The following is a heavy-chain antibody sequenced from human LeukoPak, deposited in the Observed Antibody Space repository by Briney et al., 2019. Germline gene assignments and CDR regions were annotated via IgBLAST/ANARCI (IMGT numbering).Heavy chain of an antibody. J-gene: IGHJ2*01. CDR2: IWYGGSNK. Sequence: PGGSLRPSCAAAGFTFTSYGMHWVRQAPGKGMEWVAVIWYGGSNKYYADSVKGRFTISRDNSKNTLYLQMNSLRAEDTAVYYCAKGALLEWLLSHSNWYFDLWGRGTLVTVAS. CDR1: GFTFTSYG. V-gene: IGHV3-30*02. CDR3: AKGALLEWLLSHSNWYFDL. D-gene: IGHD3-3*01.